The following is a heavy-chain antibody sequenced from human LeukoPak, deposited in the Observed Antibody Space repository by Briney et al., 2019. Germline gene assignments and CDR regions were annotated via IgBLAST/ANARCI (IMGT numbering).Heavy chain of an antibody. CDR1: GGSISSGGYY. CDR3: ARQGPYCDGDCYRDAFNI. Sequence: PSETLSLTCTVSGGSISSGGYYWSWIRQPPGKGLEWIGSIHYSGNIYYNPSLKSRVTISVDTSKNQFSLKLSSVTAADTAIYYCARQGPYCDGDCYRDAFNIWGQGTMVTVSS. V-gene: IGHV4-39*01. J-gene: IGHJ3*02. D-gene: IGHD2-21*01. CDR2: IHYSGNI.